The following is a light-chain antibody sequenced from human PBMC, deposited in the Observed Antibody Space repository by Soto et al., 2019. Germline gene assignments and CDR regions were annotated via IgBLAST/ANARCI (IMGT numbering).Light chain of an antibody. Sequence: QPVLTQPPSVSGAPGQRVTISCTGSSSNIGAGYDVHWYQQLPGTAPKLLIYGNNNWPSGVPDRFSGSKSGTSASLAITGLQAEDEADYYCQSYDSRLSGWVFGGGTKLTVL. V-gene: IGLV1-40*01. J-gene: IGLJ3*02. CDR3: QSYDSRLSGWV. CDR2: GNN. CDR1: SSNIGAGYD.